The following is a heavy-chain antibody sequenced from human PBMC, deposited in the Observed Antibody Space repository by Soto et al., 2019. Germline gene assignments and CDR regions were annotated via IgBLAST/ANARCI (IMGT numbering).Heavy chain of an antibody. D-gene: IGHD1-1*01. J-gene: IGHJ6*01. CDR1: GYSFSTYS. CDR2: INGANGNT. Sequence: ASVKVSCKASGYSFSTYSMHWVRQAPGQGLEWMGWINGANGNTRYSQKFKDRVSISRDTPASTGYMELSSLISEDTAVYYCARGKGMEENYYYHGM. V-gene: IGHV1-3*01. CDR3: ARGKGMEENYYYHGM.